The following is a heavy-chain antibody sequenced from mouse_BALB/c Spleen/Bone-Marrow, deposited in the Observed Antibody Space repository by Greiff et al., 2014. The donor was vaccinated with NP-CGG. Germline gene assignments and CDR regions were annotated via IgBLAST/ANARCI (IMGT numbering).Heavy chain of an antibody. V-gene: IGHV1-20*02. CDR1: GYSFTGYI. D-gene: IGHD1-2*01. CDR3: ASSFITTAYYFDY. CDR2: INPYNGDT. J-gene: IGHJ2*01. Sequence: VQLQQSGPELVKPGASVKISCKASGYSFTGYIMNWVMQSHGKSLEWIGRINPYNGDTFYNQKFKGKATLTVDKSASTAHMELGCLASEDSAVYYCASSFITTAYYFDYWGQGTTLTVSS.